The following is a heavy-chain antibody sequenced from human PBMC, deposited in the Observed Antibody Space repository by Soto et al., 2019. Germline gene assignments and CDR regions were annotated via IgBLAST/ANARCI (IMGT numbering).Heavy chain of an antibody. Sequence: SETLSLTCTVSGGSISSYYWSWIRQPPGKGLEWIGYIYYSGSTNYNPSLKSRVTISVDTSKNQFSLKLSSVTAADTAVYYCARHTVAGTAYFQHWGQGTLVTSPQ. D-gene: IGHD6-19*01. CDR2: IYYSGST. J-gene: IGHJ1*01. CDR3: ARHTVAGTAYFQH. CDR1: GGSISSYY. V-gene: IGHV4-59*08.